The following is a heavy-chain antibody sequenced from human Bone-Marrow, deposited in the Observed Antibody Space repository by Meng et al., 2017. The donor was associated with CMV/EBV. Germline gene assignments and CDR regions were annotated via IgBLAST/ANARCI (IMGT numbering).Heavy chain of an antibody. CDR2: ISSSSSYI. J-gene: IGHJ6*02. V-gene: IGHV3-21*01. CDR1: GFTFSSYS. Sequence: GESLKISCAASGFTFSSYSMNWVRQAPGKGLEWVSSISSSSSYIYYADSVKGRFTISRDNAKNSLYLQMNSLRAEDTAVYYCARDLRQLVRYYYYYYGMDVWGQGTKVTVSS. CDR3: ARDLRQLVRYYYYYYGMDV. D-gene: IGHD6-6*01.